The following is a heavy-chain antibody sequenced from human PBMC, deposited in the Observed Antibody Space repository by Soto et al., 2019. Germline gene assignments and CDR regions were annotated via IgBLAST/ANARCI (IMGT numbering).Heavy chain of an antibody. J-gene: IGHJ6*02. CDR1: GGTFSSYT. D-gene: IGHD2-15*01. CDR3: ARGARVVVVAPPLHGMDV. V-gene: IGHV1-69*02. CDR2: IIAILGIA. Sequence: QVQLVQSGAEVKKPGSSVKVSCKASGGTFSSYTISWVRQAPGQGLEWMGRIIAILGIANYAQKCQGRVTITADKSTGTAYMELRSLRAEDTAVYYCARGARVVVVAPPLHGMDVWGQGTTVTVSS.